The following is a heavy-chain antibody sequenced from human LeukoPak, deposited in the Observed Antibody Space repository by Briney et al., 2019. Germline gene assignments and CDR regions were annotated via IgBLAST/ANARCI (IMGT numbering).Heavy chain of an antibody. CDR2: IGGSRGNT. J-gene: IGHJ4*02. V-gene: IGHV3-23*01. CDR3: ARVGYNYDYDY. CDR1: GGSISSSSYY. Sequence: PSETLSLTCTVSGGSISSSSYYWGWIRQPPGKGLEWVSAIGGSRGNTYYADSVKGRFTISRDNAKNTLYLQMNSLRAEDTAVYYCARVGYNYDYDYWGQGTLVTVSS. D-gene: IGHD5-18*01.